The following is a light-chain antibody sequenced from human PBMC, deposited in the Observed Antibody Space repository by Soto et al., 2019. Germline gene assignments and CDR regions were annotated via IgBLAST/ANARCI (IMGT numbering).Light chain of an antibody. CDR2: ENN. J-gene: IGLJ2*01. Sequence: QSVLTQPPSVSAAPGQKVTISCSGSSSNIGNNYVSWYQRLPGTAPKLLIYENNKRPSGIPDRFSGSKSGTSATLGITGLQTGDEADYYCGTWDSSLSDVVFGGGTKLTVL. V-gene: IGLV1-51*02. CDR3: GTWDSSLSDVV. CDR1: SSNIGNNY.